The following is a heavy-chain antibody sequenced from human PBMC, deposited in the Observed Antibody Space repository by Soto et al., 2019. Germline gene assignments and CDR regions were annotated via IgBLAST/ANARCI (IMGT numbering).Heavy chain of an antibody. J-gene: IGHJ5*02. CDR3: ARQGPSETYYGWFDP. CDR2: IYYTGIT. V-gene: IGHV4-59*08. D-gene: IGHD1-26*01. CDR1: GGSMNGYF. Sequence: QVQLQESGPGLVKPSETLSLTCTVSGGSMNGYFWSWIRQPPGKGLKWIGYIYYTGITNYNLSLKRRVTISIDTSKNQFSLKVSSVTAADTAVYYCARQGPSETYYGWFDPWGQGTLVTVSS.